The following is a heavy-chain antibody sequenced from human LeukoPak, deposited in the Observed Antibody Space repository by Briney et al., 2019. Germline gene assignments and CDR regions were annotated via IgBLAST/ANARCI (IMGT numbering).Heavy chain of an antibody. CDR2: IIPLFGTP. J-gene: IGHJ6*04. CDR1: GGTFSSYT. D-gene: IGHD2-15*01. Sequence: SVKVSCKASGGTFSSYTISWVRQAPGQGLEWMGGIIPLFGTPDYAQKFQDRLTITADKSTSTAYMELTSLRSEDTAVYYCASATLRCSGGSCYEMDVWGKGTTVTVSS. V-gene: IGHV1-69*06. CDR3: ASATLRCSGGSCYEMDV.